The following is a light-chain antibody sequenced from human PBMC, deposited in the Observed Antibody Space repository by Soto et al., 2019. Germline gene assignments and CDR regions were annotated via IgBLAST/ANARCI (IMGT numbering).Light chain of an antibody. Sequence: EIVLTQSPGTLSLSPGERATISCRSSQSVSSSHLAWYKHKPGQAPRLLIYAASSRATGSPDRFSGGGSGTEFTLTISRLEPEDFAVYYCQQYGYSPITFGQGTRLEIK. J-gene: IGKJ5*01. CDR1: QSVSSSH. CDR3: QQYGYSPIT. V-gene: IGKV3-20*01. CDR2: AAS.